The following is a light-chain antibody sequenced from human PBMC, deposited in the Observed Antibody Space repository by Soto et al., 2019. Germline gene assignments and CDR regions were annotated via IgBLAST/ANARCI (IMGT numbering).Light chain of an antibody. J-gene: IGLJ1*01. CDR3: SSYTSSSTLV. V-gene: IGLV2-14*01. Sequence: QSALTQPASVSGSPGQSITISCTGTSSDVGGHNSVAWYQHNPGKAPKLMIYDVSNRPSGVSSRFSGSKSGSTASLSISGLQAEDEADYYCSSYTSSSTLVFGTGTKLTVL. CDR1: SSDVGGHNS. CDR2: DVS.